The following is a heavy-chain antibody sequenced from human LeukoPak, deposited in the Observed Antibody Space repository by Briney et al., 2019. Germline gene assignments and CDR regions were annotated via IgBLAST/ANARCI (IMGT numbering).Heavy chain of an antibody. D-gene: IGHD6-13*01. CDR1: GYTFTGYY. CDR2: INPNSGGT. V-gene: IGHV1-2*02. J-gene: IGHJ4*02. CDR3: ARHSPRPYSSSWYYFDY. Sequence: ASVKVSCKASGYTFTGYYMHWVRQAPGQGLEWMGWINPNSGGTNYAQKFQGRVTMTRDTSISTAYMELSRLRSDDTAVYYCARHSPRPYSSSWYYFDYWGQGTLVTVSS.